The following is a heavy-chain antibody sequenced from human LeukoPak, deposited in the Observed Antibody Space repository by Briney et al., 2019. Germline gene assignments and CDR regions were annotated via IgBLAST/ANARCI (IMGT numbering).Heavy chain of an antibody. J-gene: IGHJ2*01. V-gene: IGHV4-39*01. CDR2: IYYSGST. Sequence: SETLSLTCTVSGGSISSSSYYWGWIRQPPGKGLEWIGSIYYSGSTYYNPSLKSRVTISVDTSKNQFSLKLSSVTAADTAVYYSAAIVVPAAPYWYFDLWGRGTLVTVSS. D-gene: IGHD2-2*01. CDR3: AAIVVPAAPYWYFDL. CDR1: GGSISSSSYY.